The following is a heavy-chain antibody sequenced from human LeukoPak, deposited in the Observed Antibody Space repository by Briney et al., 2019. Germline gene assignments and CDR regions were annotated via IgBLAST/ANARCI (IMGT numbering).Heavy chain of an antibody. CDR2: IIPILGIA. V-gene: IGHV1-69*04. D-gene: IGHD3-22*01. J-gene: IGHJ4*02. CDR1: GGTFSSYA. CDR3: ARADRDSSLIDY. Sequence: SVKVSCKASGGTFSSYAISWVRQAPGQGLEWMGRIIPILGIANYAQKFQGRVTITADKSTSTAYMELSSLRSEDTAVHYCARADRDSSLIDYWGQGTLVTVSS.